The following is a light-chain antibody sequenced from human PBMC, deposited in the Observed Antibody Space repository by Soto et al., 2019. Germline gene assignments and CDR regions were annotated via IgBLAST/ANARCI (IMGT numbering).Light chain of an antibody. CDR3: QQFNNWPRT. Sequence: EIALTQSPATLSVSPGERATLSCRASQSVSRKLAWYQQKPGQAPRLLIYDASTRATGIPARFSGSGSGTEFTLTISSLQPEDFAVYYCQQFNNWPRTFGQGTKVEIK. J-gene: IGKJ1*01. V-gene: IGKV3-15*01. CDR1: QSVSRK. CDR2: DAS.